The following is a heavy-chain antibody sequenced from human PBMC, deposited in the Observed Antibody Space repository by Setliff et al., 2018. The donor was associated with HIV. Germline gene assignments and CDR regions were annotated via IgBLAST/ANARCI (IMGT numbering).Heavy chain of an antibody. CDR2: IHYSGTT. Sequence: PSETLSLTCTVSGASISDSKYYWGWIRQPPGKGLEWIGNIHYSGTTFFNPSLRSRVTISVDASKNQFSLKLRSVTAADTAVYHCARPHSGRGGGAYFDPWGQGILVTVSS. CDR1: GASISDSKYY. CDR3: ARPHSGRGGGAYFDP. D-gene: IGHD6-19*01. V-gene: IGHV4-39*01. J-gene: IGHJ5*02.